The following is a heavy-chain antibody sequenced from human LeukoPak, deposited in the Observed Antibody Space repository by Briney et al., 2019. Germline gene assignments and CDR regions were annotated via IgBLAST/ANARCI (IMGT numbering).Heavy chain of an antibody. D-gene: IGHD3-3*01. J-gene: IGHJ6*03. CDR3: ARSEWLDYYYYMDF. Sequence: ASVKVSCKASGYTFTGYYMHWVRQAPGQGLEWMGWINPNSGGTNYAQKFQGRVTMTRDTSISTAYMELSRLRSDDTAVYYCARSEWLDYYYYMDFWGKGTTVTVSS. CDR1: GYTFTGYY. CDR2: INPNSGGT. V-gene: IGHV1-2*02.